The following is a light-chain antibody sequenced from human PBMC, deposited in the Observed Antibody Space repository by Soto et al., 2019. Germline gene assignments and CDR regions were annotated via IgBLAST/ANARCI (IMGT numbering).Light chain of an antibody. V-gene: IGKV3-20*01. CDR2: GAS. Sequence: EIVLTQSPGTLSLSPGXXAXLSCRASXSVSSSYLAWYQQKPGQAPRLLIYGASSRATGIPDRFSGSGSGTDFTLTISRLEPKDFAVYYCQQYGSSPFTFGPGTKVDIK. CDR1: XSVSSSY. J-gene: IGKJ3*01. CDR3: QQYGSSPFT.